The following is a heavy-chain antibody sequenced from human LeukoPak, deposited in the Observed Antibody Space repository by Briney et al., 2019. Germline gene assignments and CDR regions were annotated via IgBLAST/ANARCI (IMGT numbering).Heavy chain of an antibody. V-gene: IGHV3-20*04. CDR3: ARKDYYDSSGYFGY. D-gene: IGHD3-22*01. CDR2: INWNGGST. Sequence: GGSLRLSCVASGFTFDDYGMSWVRQAPGKGLEWVSGINWNGGSTGYADSVKGRFTISRDNAKNSLYLQMNSLRAEDTALYYCARKDYYDSSGYFGYWGQGTLVTVSS. CDR1: GFTFDDYG. J-gene: IGHJ4*02.